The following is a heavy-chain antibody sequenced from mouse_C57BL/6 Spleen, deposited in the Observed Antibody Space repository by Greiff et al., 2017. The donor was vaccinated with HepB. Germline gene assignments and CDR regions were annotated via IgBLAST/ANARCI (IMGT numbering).Heavy chain of an antibody. Sequence: EVMLVESGAELVRPGASVKLSCTASGFNIKDDYMHWVKQRPEQGLEWIGWIDPENGDTEYASKFQGKATITADTSSNTAYLQLSSLTSEDTAVYYCTTDYYGNAWFAYWGQGTLVTVSA. CDR3: TTDYYGNAWFAY. D-gene: IGHD2-1*01. J-gene: IGHJ3*01. CDR2: IDPENGDT. V-gene: IGHV14-4*01. CDR1: GFNIKDDY.